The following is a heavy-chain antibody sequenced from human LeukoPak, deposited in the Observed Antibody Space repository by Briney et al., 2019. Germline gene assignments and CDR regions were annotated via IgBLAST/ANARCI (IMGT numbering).Heavy chain of an antibody. CDR3: ARAEVEVVATYFDY. CDR2: ISYDGSNK. J-gene: IGHJ4*02. D-gene: IGHD1-26*01. CDR1: GFTYSSYA. Sequence: GGSLRLSCAASGFTYSSYAMHWVRQAPGKGLEWVAVISYDGSNKYYADSVKGRFTISRDNSKNTLYLQMNSLRAEDTAVYYCARAEVEVVATYFDYWGQGTLVTVSS. V-gene: IGHV3-30*04.